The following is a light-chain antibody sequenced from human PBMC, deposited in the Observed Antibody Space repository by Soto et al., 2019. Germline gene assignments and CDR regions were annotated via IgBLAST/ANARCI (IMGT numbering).Light chain of an antibody. Sequence: QSVLTQPPSASGSPGQSVTISCTGTSSDVGGYNYVSWYQHHPGKAPKLMLYEVSKRPSGVPDRFSGSKSGNTASLTVSGLQAEDEADYECSSYAGSNNAVFGTGTKLTVL. CDR2: EVS. CDR3: SSYAGSNNAV. J-gene: IGLJ1*01. V-gene: IGLV2-8*01. CDR1: SSDVGGYNY.